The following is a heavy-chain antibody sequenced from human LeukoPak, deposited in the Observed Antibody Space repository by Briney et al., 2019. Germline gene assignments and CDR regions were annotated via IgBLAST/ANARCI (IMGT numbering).Heavy chain of an antibody. Sequence: RGESLKISCKGSGYSFTSYWIGWVRQMPGKGLKWMGIIYPGDSDARYSPSFQGQVTISADKSISTAYLQWSSLKASDTAMYYCASPGEWGEGAFDIWGQGTMVTVSS. J-gene: IGHJ3*02. CDR2: IYPGDSDA. CDR1: GYSFTSYW. V-gene: IGHV5-51*01. CDR3: ASPGEWGEGAFDI. D-gene: IGHD1-26*01.